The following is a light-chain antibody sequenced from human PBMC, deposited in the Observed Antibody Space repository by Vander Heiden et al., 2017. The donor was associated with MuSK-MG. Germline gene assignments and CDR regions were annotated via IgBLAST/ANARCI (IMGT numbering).Light chain of an antibody. CDR3: AAGDDSRYALL. CDR2: SND. V-gene: IGLV1-44*01. J-gene: IGLJ2*01. Sequence: QPILTQPPSASATPGQRVTISCSGGSFHVGSNAVHWYQQFSGTAPKLLIYSNDQRNSGVPDRFSGSKSGTSASMAISGVQSEDEAEYFCAAGDDSRYALLFGGGTKLTVL. CDR1: SFHVGSNA.